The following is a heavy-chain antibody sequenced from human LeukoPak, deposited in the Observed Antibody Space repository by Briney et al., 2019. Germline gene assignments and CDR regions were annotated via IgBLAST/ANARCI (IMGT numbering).Heavy chain of an antibody. V-gene: IGHV1-2*02. CDR1: GYTFTGYY. D-gene: IGHD2-15*01. CDR2: INPNSGGT. J-gene: IGHJ4*02. CDR3: TTYCSGDSCSFFDY. Sequence: GASVKVSCKASGYTFTGYYMHWVRQAPGQGLEWMGWINPNSGGTNYAQKFQGRVTMTRDTSISTAYMELGRLRSDDTAVYYCTTYCSGDSCSFFDYWGQGTLVTVSS.